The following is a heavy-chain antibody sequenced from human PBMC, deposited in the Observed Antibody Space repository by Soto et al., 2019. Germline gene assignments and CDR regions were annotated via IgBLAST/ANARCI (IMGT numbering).Heavy chain of an antibody. D-gene: IGHD3-22*01. CDR2: IYPGDSDT. CDR3: ARLNSDYYDSSGYPHGHFDY. J-gene: IGHJ4*02. Sequence: PGESLKISCKGSGYSFTSYWIGWVRQMPGKGLEWMGIIYPGDSDTRYSPSFQGQVTISADKSISTAYLQWSSLKASDTAMYYCARLNSDYYDSSGYPHGHFDYWGQGTLVTVSS. CDR1: GYSFTSYW. V-gene: IGHV5-51*01.